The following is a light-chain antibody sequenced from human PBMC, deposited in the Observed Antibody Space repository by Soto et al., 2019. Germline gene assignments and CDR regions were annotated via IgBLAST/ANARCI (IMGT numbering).Light chain of an antibody. J-gene: IGLJ1*01. CDR1: SSDVGGYNY. V-gene: IGLV2-8*01. Sequence: QSALTQPPSASGSPGQSVAISCTGTSSDVGGYNYVSWYQQHPRKAPKLMIYEVNKRPSGVTDRFSGSKSGNTASLTVSGLQAEDEADYYCSSYAGSSNVFGTGTKLTVL. CDR2: EVN. CDR3: SSYAGSSNV.